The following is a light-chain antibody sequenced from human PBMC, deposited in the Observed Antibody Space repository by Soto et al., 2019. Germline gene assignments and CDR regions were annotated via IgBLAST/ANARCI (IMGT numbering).Light chain of an antibody. CDR2: WAS. CDR1: QSVLYSSNNKNY. V-gene: IGKV4-1*01. Sequence: DIVMTQSPDSMAVSLGERATINRKSSQSVLYSSNNKNYVAWYQQKPGQPPKLLIYWASTRKSGVPDRFSGSGSGTDFTLTISSLQAEDVAVYYCQQHYTTPPTFGPGTKVDIK. J-gene: IGKJ3*01. CDR3: QQHYTTPPT.